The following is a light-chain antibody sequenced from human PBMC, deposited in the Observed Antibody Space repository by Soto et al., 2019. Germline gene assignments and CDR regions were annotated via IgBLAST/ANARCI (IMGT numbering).Light chain of an antibody. V-gene: IGLV2-11*01. CDR3: CSYAGSYTLYV. J-gene: IGLJ1*01. Sequence: QSALTQPRSASGSPGQSVTISCTRTSSDVGSYDYVSWYQQHPGKAPKLMIYDVTKRPSGVPDRFSGSKSDNTASLTISGLQAEDEADYYCCSYAGSYTLYVFGTGTKVTVL. CDR2: DVT. CDR1: SSDVGSYDY.